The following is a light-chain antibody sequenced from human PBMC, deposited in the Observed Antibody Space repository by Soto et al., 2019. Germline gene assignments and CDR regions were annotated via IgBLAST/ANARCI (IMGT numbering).Light chain of an antibody. CDR1: QAIRND. Sequence: AIQMTQSPSSLSASVGDRVTITCRASQAIRNDLGWYQQKPGKAPNLLIFGASNLQAGVPVRFSASGSGTNFTLIISNLQPEDFASYYCLQDYTYPWTFGQGTKVDI. V-gene: IGKV1-6*01. CDR3: LQDYTYPWT. CDR2: GAS. J-gene: IGKJ1*01.